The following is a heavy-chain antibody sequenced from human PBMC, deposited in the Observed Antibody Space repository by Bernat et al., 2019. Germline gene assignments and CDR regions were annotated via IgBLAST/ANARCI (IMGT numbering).Heavy chain of an antibody. J-gene: IGHJ4*02. Sequence: EVQVVESGGGLVQPGGSLRLSCTASGFSFSNNWMHWVRRAPGEGLVWVSHINGDGSRTDYADSVKGRFTISRDNAKNTLYLQMNSLRAEDTAVYYCARGGISYNIGYWGQGTLVTV. CDR3: ARGGISYNIGY. V-gene: IGHV3-74*01. CDR1: GFSFSNNW. D-gene: IGHD5-18*01. CDR2: INGDGSRT.